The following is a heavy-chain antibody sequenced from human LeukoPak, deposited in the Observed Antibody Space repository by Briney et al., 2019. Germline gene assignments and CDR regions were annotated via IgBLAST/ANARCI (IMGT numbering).Heavy chain of an antibody. CDR3: ARQAGYLSP. Sequence: PSEPLSLTCTVSGGAFSTFYWSWIRQPPGKGLEWIGHIYYSGSTNYNPSLKGRVTISLDTSKNQFSLKLSSVTAADTAVYYCARQAGYLSPWGQGTLVTVSS. CDR1: GGAFSTFY. J-gene: IGHJ5*02. D-gene: IGHD2/OR15-2a*01. CDR2: IYYSGST. V-gene: IGHV4-59*08.